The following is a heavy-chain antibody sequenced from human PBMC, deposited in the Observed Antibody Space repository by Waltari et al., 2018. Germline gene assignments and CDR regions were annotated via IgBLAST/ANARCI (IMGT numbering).Heavy chain of an antibody. J-gene: IGHJ4*02. CDR3: ARGAYSSSCPFDY. CDR2: ISSSSSYI. Sequence: EVQLVESGGGLVKPGGSLRLSCAAYGFTFSSYSMTCGRQAPGKGLEWVSAISSSSSYIYYADSVKGRFTISRDNAKNSLYLQMNSLRAEDTAVYYCARGAYSSSCPFDYWGQGTLVTVSS. D-gene: IGHD6-13*01. V-gene: IGHV3-21*01. CDR1: GFTFSSYS.